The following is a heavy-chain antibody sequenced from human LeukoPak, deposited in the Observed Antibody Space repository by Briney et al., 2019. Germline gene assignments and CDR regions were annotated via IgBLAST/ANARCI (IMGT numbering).Heavy chain of an antibody. D-gene: IGHD1-26*01. J-gene: IGHJ4*02. CDR1: GYTFTSYG. Sequence: ASVKVSCKASGYTFTSYGISWVRQAPGQGLEWMGWISAYNGNTNYAQKLQGRVTMTTDTYTSTAYMELRSLRSDDTAVYYCACRGEVGATSSFSPYFDYWGQGTLVTVSS. V-gene: IGHV1-18*01. CDR2: ISAYNGNT. CDR3: ACRGEVGATSSFSPYFDY.